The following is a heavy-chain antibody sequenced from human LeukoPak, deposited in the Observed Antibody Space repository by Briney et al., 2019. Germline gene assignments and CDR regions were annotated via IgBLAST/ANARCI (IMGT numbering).Heavy chain of an antibody. Sequence: GGSLRLSCAASGFTFSSYWMSWVRQAPGKGLEWVANIKQDGSEKYYVDSVKGRFTISRDNSKNTLYLRMNSLRAEDTAVYYCARDGVGATFFDYWGQGTLVTVSS. CDR1: GFTFSSYW. D-gene: IGHD1-26*01. V-gene: IGHV3-7*01. CDR3: ARDGVGATFFDY. CDR2: IKQDGSEK. J-gene: IGHJ4*02.